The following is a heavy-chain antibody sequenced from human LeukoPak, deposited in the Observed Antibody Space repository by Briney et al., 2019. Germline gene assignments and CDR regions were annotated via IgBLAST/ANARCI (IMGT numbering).Heavy chain of an antibody. CDR1: GGSISSSSYY. V-gene: IGHV4-39*07. CDR3: ARGPGVRAYYYYYMDV. D-gene: IGHD2-8*01. Sequence: PSETLSLTCTVSGGSISSSSYYWGWIRQPPGKGLEWIGSIYYSGSTYYNPSLKSRVTISVDTSKNQFSLKLSSVTAADTAVYYCARGPGVRAYYYYYMDVWGKGTTVTISS. CDR2: IYYSGST. J-gene: IGHJ6*03.